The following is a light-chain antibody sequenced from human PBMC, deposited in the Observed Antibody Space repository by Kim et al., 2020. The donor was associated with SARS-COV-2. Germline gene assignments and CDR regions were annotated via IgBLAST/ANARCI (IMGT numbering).Light chain of an antibody. Sequence: SSELTQDPAVSVALGQTVRITCQGDSLRSYYASWYQQKPGQAPVLVIYGKNNRPSGIPDRISGSSSGNTASLTITGAQAEDEADYYCNSRDSSGNHLVFGTGTQLTVL. V-gene: IGLV3-19*01. CDR2: GKN. J-gene: IGLJ1*01. CDR3: NSRDSSGNHLV. CDR1: SLRSYY.